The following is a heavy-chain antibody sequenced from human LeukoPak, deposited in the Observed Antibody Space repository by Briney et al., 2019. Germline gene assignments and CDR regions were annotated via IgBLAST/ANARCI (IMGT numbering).Heavy chain of an antibody. CDR2: IYSGGST. CDR1: GFTVSSNY. D-gene: IGHD2-2*01. Sequence: GGSLRLSCAASGFTVSSNYMSWVRQAPGKGLEWVSVIYSGGSTYYADSVKGRFTISRDNSKNTLYLQMNSLRAEDTAVYYCARYRDYYYYYMDVWGKGTTVTISS. J-gene: IGHJ6*03. CDR3: ARYRDYYYYYMDV. V-gene: IGHV3-66*01.